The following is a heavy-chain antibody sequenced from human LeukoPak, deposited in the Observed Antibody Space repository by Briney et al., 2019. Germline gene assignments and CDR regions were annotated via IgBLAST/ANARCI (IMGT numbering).Heavy chain of an antibody. CDR2: IIPIFGTA. J-gene: IGHJ4*02. Sequence: SVKVSCKASGGTFTSYAITGWRQAPGQGLEWMGGIIPIFGTANYAQKFQGRVTITADEPTSTAYMELSSLRSEDTAVYYCARSFLSGSNQSVNFGYLRRRSLVTVSS. V-gene: IGHV1-69*13. CDR3: ARSFLSGSNQSVNFGY. CDR1: GGTFTSYA. D-gene: IGHD1-26*01.